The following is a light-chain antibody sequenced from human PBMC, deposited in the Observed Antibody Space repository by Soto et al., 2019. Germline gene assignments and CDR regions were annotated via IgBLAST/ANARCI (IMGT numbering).Light chain of an antibody. CDR1: SAHSSYV. Sequence: QAVVTQSPSASASLGASVKLTCTLSSAHSSYVIAWHQQQPEKGPRYLMKVDSDGSHSKGDGIPDRFSGSSSGAERYLIISSLQSEDEADYYCQTWGTGIQVFGAGTKVTVL. J-gene: IGLJ1*01. CDR2: VDSDGSH. CDR3: QTWGTGIQV. V-gene: IGLV4-69*01.